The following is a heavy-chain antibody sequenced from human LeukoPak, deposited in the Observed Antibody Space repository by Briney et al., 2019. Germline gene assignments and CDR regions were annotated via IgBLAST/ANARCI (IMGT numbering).Heavy chain of an antibody. CDR1: GGTFSSYA. Sequence: ASVKVSCKASGGTFSSYAISWVRQATGQGLEWMGWMNPNSGNTGYAQKFQGRVTMTRNTSISTAYMELSSLRSEDTAVYYCARGPYGGTRGVCAYWGQGTLVTVSS. CDR2: MNPNSGNT. CDR3: ARGPYGGTRGVCAY. D-gene: IGHD4-17*01. V-gene: IGHV1-8*02. J-gene: IGHJ4*02.